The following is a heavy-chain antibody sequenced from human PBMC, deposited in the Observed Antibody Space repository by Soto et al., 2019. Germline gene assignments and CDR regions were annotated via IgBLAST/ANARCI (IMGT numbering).Heavy chain of an antibody. D-gene: IGHD1-26*01. Sequence: QEQLVESGGGVVQPGRSLRLSCAASGFTFSSFAVPWVRQAPGKGLEWVAGISYDGSNQYYADSVKGRFTISRDNSKNTLDLQMNSLRAEDTAVYYCARVSGSFSRMYYLDCWGQGTLVTVSS. CDR2: ISYDGSNQ. CDR1: GFTFSSFA. J-gene: IGHJ4*02. CDR3: ARVSGSFSRMYYLDC. V-gene: IGHV3-30-3*01.